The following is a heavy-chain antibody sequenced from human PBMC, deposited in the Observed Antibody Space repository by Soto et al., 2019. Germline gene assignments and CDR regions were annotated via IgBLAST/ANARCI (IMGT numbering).Heavy chain of an antibody. CDR3: ARDSANYYESSGYYIPYYFDF. D-gene: IGHD3-22*01. V-gene: IGHV1-46*01. CDR2: INPSGGST. J-gene: IGHJ4*02. CDR1: GYTFTSYY. Sequence: ASVKVSCKASGYTFTSYYMHWVLQAPGQGLEWMGIINPSGGSTVSAQNFQGRLTMTRDTSTSTVYMELNSLRSEDTAVYYCARDSANYYESSGYYIPYYFDFWGQGTLVTVSS.